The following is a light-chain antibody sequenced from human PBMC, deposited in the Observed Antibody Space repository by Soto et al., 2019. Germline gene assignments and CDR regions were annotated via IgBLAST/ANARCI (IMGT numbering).Light chain of an antibody. V-gene: IGKV3-11*01. CDR2: DSS. J-gene: IGKJ4*01. CDR1: QSVSSD. Sequence: EIVLTQSPATLSLSPGERATVSCRTSQSVSSDLAWYQQKAGQAPRLLIYDSSNRATGITVRFSGSGSGTDFTLTISSLEPEDFAVYYCQHRNYWLTFGGGTKVEI. CDR3: QHRNYWLT.